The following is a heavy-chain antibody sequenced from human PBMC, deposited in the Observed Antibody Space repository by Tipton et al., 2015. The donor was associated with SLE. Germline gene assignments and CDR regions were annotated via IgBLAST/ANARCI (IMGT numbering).Heavy chain of an antibody. CDR2: TTHSGKT. Sequence: TLSLTCAVYRGSFSGYYWSWIRRPPGKGLEWIGETTHSGKTNYNPSLKSRVTISADTSKNQFSLKMRSVTAADTAVYFCARGYCSDGVCYGFGFFDYWGQGNLVTVSS. CDR3: ARGYCSDGVCYGFGFFDY. J-gene: IGHJ4*02. D-gene: IGHD2-8*01. CDR1: RGSFSGYY. V-gene: IGHV4-34*01.